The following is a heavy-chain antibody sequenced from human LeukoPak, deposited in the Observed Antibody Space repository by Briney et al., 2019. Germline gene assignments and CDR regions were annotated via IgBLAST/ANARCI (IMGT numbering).Heavy chain of an antibody. V-gene: IGHV1-2*02. Sequence: ASVKVSCKTSGYTFTGYYIHWVRQAPGQGLEWMGWINPNSVDTRYAQKFQDRVTMTRDTSITTAYMELSGLRSGDTALYYCARGSEVGGTEKNALDIWGQGTMVTVSS. D-gene: IGHD1-26*01. CDR2: INPNSVDT. CDR1: GYTFTGYY. J-gene: IGHJ3*02. CDR3: ARGSEVGGTEKNALDI.